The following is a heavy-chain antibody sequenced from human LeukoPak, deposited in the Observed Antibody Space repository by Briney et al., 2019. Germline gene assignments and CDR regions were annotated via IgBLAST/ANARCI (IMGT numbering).Heavy chain of an antibody. Sequence: GGSLRLSCAASGFTYSLFWMSWVRQAPGRGLEWVANIKQDGSEKYYVDSVKGRFTISRDNAERSLYLQMNSLRAEDTAVYYCARGFASGDYGADWGQGTLVTVSS. V-gene: IGHV3-7*01. CDR1: GFTYSLFW. D-gene: IGHD4-17*01. J-gene: IGHJ4*02. CDR3: ARGFASGDYGAD. CDR2: IKQDGSEK.